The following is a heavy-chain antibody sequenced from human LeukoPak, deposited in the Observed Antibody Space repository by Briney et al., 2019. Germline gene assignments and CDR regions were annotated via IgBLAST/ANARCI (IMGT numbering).Heavy chain of an antibody. Sequence: SETLSLTCTVSGGSIRGYYWSWIRQPPGKGLEWIGYIYYSGSTNYNPSLKSRVTISVDTSKNQSSLKLSSVTAADTAVYYCARTDYGSGSQYYFDYWGQGTLVTVSS. CDR1: GGSIRGYY. V-gene: IGHV4-59*01. CDR3: ARTDYGSGSQYYFDY. D-gene: IGHD3-10*01. J-gene: IGHJ4*02. CDR2: IYYSGST.